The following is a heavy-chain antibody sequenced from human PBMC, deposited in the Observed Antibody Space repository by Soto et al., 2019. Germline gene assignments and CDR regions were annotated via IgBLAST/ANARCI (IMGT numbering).Heavy chain of an antibody. J-gene: IGHJ6*02. Sequence: ASVKVSCKASGGTFSSYAISWVRQAPGQGLEWMGGIIPIFGTANYAQKFQGRVTITADKSTSTAYMELSSLRSEDTAVYYCAIPYYSNPFYYYYGMDVWGQGTTVTVSS. CDR1: GGTFSSYA. D-gene: IGHD4-4*01. V-gene: IGHV1-69*06. CDR2: IIPIFGTA. CDR3: AIPYYSNPFYYYYGMDV.